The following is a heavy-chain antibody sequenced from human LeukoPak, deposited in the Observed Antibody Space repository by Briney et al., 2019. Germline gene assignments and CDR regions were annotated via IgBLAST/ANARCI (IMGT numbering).Heavy chain of an antibody. CDR2: INHSGST. J-gene: IGHJ5*02. CDR1: GGSFSGYY. CDR3: AKHHVGYPGYNWFDP. V-gene: IGHV4-34*01. Sequence: SETLSLTCAVYGGSFSGYYWSWIRQPPGKGLEWIGEINHSGSTNYNPSLKSRVTISVDTSKNQFSLKLSSVTAADTAVYYCAKHHVGYPGYNWFDPWGQGTLVTVSS. D-gene: IGHD6-13*01.